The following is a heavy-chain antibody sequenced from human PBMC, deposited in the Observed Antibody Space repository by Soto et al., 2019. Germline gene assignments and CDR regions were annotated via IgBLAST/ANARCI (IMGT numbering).Heavy chain of an antibody. Sequence: QVHLVQSGAEVKKPGASVKVSCKGSGYAFTTYGITWVRQAPGQGLEWMGWISAHNGNTNYAQKLQGRVTVTRDTXXXXXXXXLRSLRXXXXAVYYCARGRYGDYWGQGALVTVSS. J-gene: IGHJ4*02. CDR2: ISAHNGNT. CDR1: GYAFTTYG. D-gene: IGHD1-1*01. V-gene: IGHV1-18*01. CDR3: ARGRYGDY.